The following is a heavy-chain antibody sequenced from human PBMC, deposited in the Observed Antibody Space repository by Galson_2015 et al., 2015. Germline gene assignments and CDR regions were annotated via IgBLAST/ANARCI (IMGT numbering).Heavy chain of an antibody. V-gene: IGHV3-21*01. J-gene: IGHJ4*02. CDR1: EFTFSSYY. CDR3: ARQILDYDFWSGYYPTNFDY. D-gene: IGHD3-3*01. CDR2: ISSTTTYI. Sequence: SLRLSCAASEFTFSSYYMSWVRQAPGKGLEWVSSISSTTTYIYYADSVKGRFTISRDNAKNSLYLQMNSLGVEDTAVYYCARQILDYDFWSGYYPTNFDYWGQGTLVTVSS.